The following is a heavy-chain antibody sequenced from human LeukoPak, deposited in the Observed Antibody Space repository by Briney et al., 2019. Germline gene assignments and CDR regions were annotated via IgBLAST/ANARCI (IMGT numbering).Heavy chain of an antibody. CDR2: ISWNSGTI. J-gene: IGHJ4*02. V-gene: IGHV3-9*01. CDR3: AKDEGYSSSWPDY. CDR1: GFIFDDYA. D-gene: IGHD6-13*01. Sequence: GRSLRLSCAASGFIFDDYAMHWVRQAPGKGLEWVSAISWNSGTIGYADSVKGRFTISRGNAKNSLYLQMNSLRAEDTALYYCAKDEGYSSSWPDYWGQGTLVTVSS.